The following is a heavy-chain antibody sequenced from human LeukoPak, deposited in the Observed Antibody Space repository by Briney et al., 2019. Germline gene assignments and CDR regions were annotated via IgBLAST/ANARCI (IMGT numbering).Heavy chain of an antibody. Sequence: PSETLSLTCTVSGGSISSSSYYWGWIRQPPGKGLEWIGSIYYSGSTYYNPSLKSRVTISVDTSKNQFSLKLSSVTAADTAVYYCAIRHILQTEAAGVFDYWGQGTLVTVSS. CDR3: AIRHILQTEAAGVFDY. V-gene: IGHV4-39*01. J-gene: IGHJ4*02. D-gene: IGHD6-13*01. CDR2: IYYSGST. CDR1: GGSISSSSYY.